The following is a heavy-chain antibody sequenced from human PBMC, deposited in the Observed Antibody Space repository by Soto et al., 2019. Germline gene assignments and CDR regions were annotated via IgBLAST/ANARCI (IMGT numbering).Heavy chain of an antibody. J-gene: IGHJ4*02. V-gene: IGHV1-24*01. CDR2: FDPEDGDT. D-gene: IGHD2-15*01. Sequence: ASVKVSCKVSGYTLTELSMHWVRQAPGKGLEWMGGFDPEDGDTNYAQKLQGRVTMTADTSTSTAYMELRSLRSDDTAVYYCARVKWGHCSGGSCYFDFDYWGRG. CDR3: ARVKWGHCSGGSCYFDFDY. CDR1: GYTLTELS.